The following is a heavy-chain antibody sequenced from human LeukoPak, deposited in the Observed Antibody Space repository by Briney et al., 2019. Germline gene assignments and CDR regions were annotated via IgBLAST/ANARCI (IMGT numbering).Heavy chain of an antibody. V-gene: IGHV3-53*01. J-gene: IGHJ3*02. CDR2: IYSGGST. CDR3: AREYYDNSGGEDAFDI. D-gene: IGHD3-22*01. Sequence: GGSLRLSCAASGFTFSSYAMSWVRQAPGKGLEWVSDIYSGGSTFYTDSVENRFTISRDNSNNTLYLQMNSLRAEDTAMYYCAREYYDNSGGEDAFDIWGPGTMVTVSS. CDR1: GFTFSSYA.